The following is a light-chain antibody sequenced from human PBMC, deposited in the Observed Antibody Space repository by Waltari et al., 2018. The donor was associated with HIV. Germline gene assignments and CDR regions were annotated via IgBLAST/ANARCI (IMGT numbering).Light chain of an antibody. CDR2: ATS. V-gene: IGKV1-12*01. CDR3: QQASSLPLT. J-gene: IGKJ4*01. CDR1: QSVGRW. Sequence: DIQMTQSPSSVSASVGDRVTITCRASQSVGRWLVWYQQTPRKAPKLLIYATSTLQPGVPSRFSGSGSGTTFALTITSLQPEDFATYYCQQASSLPLTFGGGTKVDIK.